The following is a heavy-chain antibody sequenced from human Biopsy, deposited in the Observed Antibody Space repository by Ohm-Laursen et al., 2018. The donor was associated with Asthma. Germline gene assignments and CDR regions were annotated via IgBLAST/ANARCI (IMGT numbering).Heavy chain of an antibody. V-gene: IGHV3-53*01. Sequence: SLRLSCAASGFAVSNDHMFWVRQAPGKGLEWVSVIYSGGRSHTADSVKGRFTISRDYSKNTLYLQMHSLRAADTAVYYCARGDSSNWSHYYFDYWGQGTLVTVSS. D-gene: IGHD3-22*01. CDR1: GFAVSNDH. J-gene: IGHJ4*02. CDR3: ARGDSSNWSHYYFDY. CDR2: IYSGGRS.